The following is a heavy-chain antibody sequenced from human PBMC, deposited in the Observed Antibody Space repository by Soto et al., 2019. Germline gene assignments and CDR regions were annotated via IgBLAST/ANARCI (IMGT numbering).Heavy chain of an antibody. Sequence: SETLSLTCAVYGGSFSGYYWSWIRQPPGKGLEWIGEINHSGSTNYNPSLKSRVTISVDTSKNQFSLKLSSVTAADTAVYYCARATYYDFWSGPKGLDYWGQGTLVTVS. CDR2: INHSGST. CDR3: ARATYYDFWSGPKGLDY. V-gene: IGHV4-34*01. CDR1: GGSFSGYY. D-gene: IGHD3-3*01. J-gene: IGHJ4*02.